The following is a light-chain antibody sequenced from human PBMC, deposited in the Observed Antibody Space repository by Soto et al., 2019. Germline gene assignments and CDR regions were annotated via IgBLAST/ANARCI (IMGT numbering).Light chain of an antibody. V-gene: IGKV3-15*01. CDR2: DAS. Sequence: ILMTQSPATLSVSPGERATLSCRASQSVSNNLAWYQQKPGQAPRLLIYDASTRATGIPARFSGSGSGTEFTLTISRLEPEDFAVYYCQQYGSSPYTFGQGTKLEIK. CDR1: QSVSNN. J-gene: IGKJ2*01. CDR3: QQYGSSPYT.